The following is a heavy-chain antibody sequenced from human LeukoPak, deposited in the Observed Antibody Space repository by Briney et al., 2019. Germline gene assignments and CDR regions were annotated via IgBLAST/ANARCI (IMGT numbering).Heavy chain of an antibody. CDR3: ARTGHGSGSGAKEDFDY. V-gene: IGHV1-69*06. Sequence: SVKVSCKASGGTFSSYAISWVRQAPGQGLEWMGGIIPIFGTANYAQKFQGRVTITADKSTSTAYMELSSLRSEDTAVYYCARTGHGSGSGAKEDFDYWGQGTLVTVSS. J-gene: IGHJ4*02. CDR2: IIPIFGTA. CDR1: GGTFSSYA. D-gene: IGHD3-10*01.